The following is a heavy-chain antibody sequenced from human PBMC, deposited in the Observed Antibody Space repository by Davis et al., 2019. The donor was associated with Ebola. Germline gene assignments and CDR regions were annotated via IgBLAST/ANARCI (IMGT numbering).Heavy chain of an antibody. CDR2: INDDGSER. CDR3: AREGSSSWSWGAFDI. D-gene: IGHD6-13*01. V-gene: IGHV3-7*01. Sequence: GESLKISCAASGFTFSSYAMTWVRQAPGKGLQWVASINDDGSERNYLDSVRGRFTISRDNAKKSLYLQMNSLRAEDTAVYYCAREGSSSWSWGAFDIWGQGTRVTVSS. J-gene: IGHJ3*02. CDR1: GFTFSSYA.